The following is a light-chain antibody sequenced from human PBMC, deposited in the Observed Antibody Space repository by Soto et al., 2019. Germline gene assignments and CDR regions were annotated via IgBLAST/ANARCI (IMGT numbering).Light chain of an antibody. Sequence: DIQLTQSPPTLSASVGDRVTITCRASQSIRYYLAWYQQMPGKAPKLLIYGASSLQSGVPSRFSGSGSGTEFTLTISSLLPDDFATYVCQHHNSYSQTFGQGTKVQIK. V-gene: IGKV1-5*01. CDR2: GAS. CDR1: QSIRYY. CDR3: QHHNSYSQT. J-gene: IGKJ1*01.